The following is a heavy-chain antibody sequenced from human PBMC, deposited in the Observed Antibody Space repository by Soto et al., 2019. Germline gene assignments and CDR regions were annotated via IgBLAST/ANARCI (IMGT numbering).Heavy chain of an antibody. J-gene: IGHJ4*02. D-gene: IGHD4-17*01. CDR1: GFTFADYA. CDR2: IRSKAYRGTT. Sequence: SLRLSCTASGFTFADYAMSWFRQAPGKGLEWVGFIRSKAYRGTTEYAASVKGRVTISRDDSKSVAYLQMSSLKSEDTAVYFCTRENDYGDYYFDYWGQGTRVTVSS. CDR3: TRENDYGDYYFDY. V-gene: IGHV3-49*03.